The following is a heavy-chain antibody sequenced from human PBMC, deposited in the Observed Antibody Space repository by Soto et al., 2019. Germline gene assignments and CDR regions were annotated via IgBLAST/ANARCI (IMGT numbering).Heavy chain of an antibody. CDR3: ARSYCTNGVCPRRYYYYGMDV. J-gene: IGHJ6*02. V-gene: IGHV5-51*01. CDR2: IYPGDSDT. Sequence: PGESLKISCKGSGYSFTSYWIGWVRQMPGKGLEWMGIIYPGDSDTRYSPSFQGQVTISADKSISTAYLQWSSLKASDTAMYYCARSYCTNGVCPRRYYYYGMDVWGQGTTVTVSS. D-gene: IGHD2-8*01. CDR1: GYSFTSYW.